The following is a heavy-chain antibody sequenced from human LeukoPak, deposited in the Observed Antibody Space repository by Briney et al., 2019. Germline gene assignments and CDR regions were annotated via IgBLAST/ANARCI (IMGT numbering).Heavy chain of an antibody. CDR2: IKQDGSEK. CDR1: GFTFSSYW. D-gene: IGHD5-12*01. Sequence: TGGSLRLSCAASGFTFSSYWMSWVRQAPGKGLEWVANIKQDGSEKYYVDSVKGRFTISRDNAKNSLYLQMNSLRAEDTAVYYCTGGYSGYGYYYGMDVWGQGTTVTVSS. J-gene: IGHJ6*02. V-gene: IGHV3-7*01. CDR3: TGGYSGYGYYYGMDV.